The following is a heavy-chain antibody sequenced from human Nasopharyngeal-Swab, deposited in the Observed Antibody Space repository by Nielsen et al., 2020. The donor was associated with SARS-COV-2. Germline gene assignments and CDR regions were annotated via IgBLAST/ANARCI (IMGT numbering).Heavy chain of an antibody. CDR3: VRSSSWYYFDY. Sequence: SETLSLTCTVSGDSIAYSSFYWGWIRPPPGKGLEWIGNIYYNANTYQNPSLKSRLTISVDKSKNQFSLQLSSVTAADTAVYYCVRSSSWYYFDYWAQGTQVTVSS. CDR1: GDSIAYSSFY. V-gene: IGHV4-39*01. CDR2: IYYNANT. J-gene: IGHJ4*02. D-gene: IGHD6-13*01.